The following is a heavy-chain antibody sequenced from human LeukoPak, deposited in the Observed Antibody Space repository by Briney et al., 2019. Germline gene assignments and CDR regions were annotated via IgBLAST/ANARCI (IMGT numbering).Heavy chain of an antibody. CDR2: IRPNSGST. D-gene: IGHD3-16*01. V-gene: IGHV1-2*02. Sequence: GASVKVSCKASGYTFGAYYMYWVRQAPGQGLEWMGWIRPNSGSTNYTQKFQGRVTMTRDTSINTAYMELSRLTSDDTAVYFCATWGLHFDIWGQGTMVIVAS. CDR1: GYTFGAYY. J-gene: IGHJ3*02. CDR3: ATWGLHFDI.